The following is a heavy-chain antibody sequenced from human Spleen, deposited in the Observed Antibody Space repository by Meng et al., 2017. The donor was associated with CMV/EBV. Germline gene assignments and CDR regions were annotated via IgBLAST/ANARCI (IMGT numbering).Heavy chain of an antibody. D-gene: IGHD6-13*01. CDR1: GYSISSGYY. CDR2: IYHSGST. V-gene: IGHV4-38-2*02. Sequence: SETLSLTCTVSGYSISSGYYWGWIRQPPGKGLEWIGSIYHSGSTYYNPSLKSRVTISVDTSKNQFSLKLSSVTAADTAVYYCAREISSSWPNWFDPWGQGTLVTVSS. J-gene: IGHJ5*02. CDR3: AREISSSWPNWFDP.